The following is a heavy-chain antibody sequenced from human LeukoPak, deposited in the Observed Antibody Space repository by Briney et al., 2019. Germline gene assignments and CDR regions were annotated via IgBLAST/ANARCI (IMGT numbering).Heavy chain of an antibody. V-gene: IGHV1-46*01. CDR3: ARAREDYESTAYYEGFFDY. CDR2: INPSGGGT. CDR1: GYTFTNNYY. J-gene: IGHJ4*02. D-gene: IGHD3-22*01. Sequence: GASVKVSCKASGYTFTNNYYIHWVRQAPGQGLEWMGIINPSGGGTSYAHQGRVTMTRDMSTSTVYMELSSLRSEDTAVFYCARAREDYESTAYYEGFFDYWGQGTLVTVSS.